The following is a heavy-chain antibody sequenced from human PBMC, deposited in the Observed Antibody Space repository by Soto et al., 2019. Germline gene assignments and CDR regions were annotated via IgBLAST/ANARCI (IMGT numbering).Heavy chain of an antibody. CDR1: GGSISSYY. Sequence: SETLSLTCTVSGGSISSYYWSWIRQPPGKGLEWIGYIYYSGSTNYNPSLKSRVTISVDTSKNQFSLKLSSVTAADTAVYYCARSACSGGSCYAYDFDYWGQGTLVTVSS. J-gene: IGHJ4*02. CDR3: ARSACSGGSCYAYDFDY. V-gene: IGHV4-59*01. D-gene: IGHD2-15*01. CDR2: IYYSGST.